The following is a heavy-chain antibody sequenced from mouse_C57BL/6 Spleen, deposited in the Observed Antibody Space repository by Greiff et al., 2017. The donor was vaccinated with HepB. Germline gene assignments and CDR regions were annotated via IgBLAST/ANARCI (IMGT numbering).Heavy chain of an antibody. CDR1: GYTFTSYW. D-gene: IGHD4-1*01. Sequence: QVQLQQPGAELVKPGASVKLSCKASGYTFTSYWMQWVKQRPGQGLEWIGEIDPSDSYTNYKQKFKGKATLTVDTASPTAYMQLSSLTSEDSAVYDCARGWDEYYCDYWGQGTTLTVSS. V-gene: IGHV1-50*01. CDR2: IDPSDSYT. J-gene: IGHJ2*01. CDR3: ARGWDEYYCDY.